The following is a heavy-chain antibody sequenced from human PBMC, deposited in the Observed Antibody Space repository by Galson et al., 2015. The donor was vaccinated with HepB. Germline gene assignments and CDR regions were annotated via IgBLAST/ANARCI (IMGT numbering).Heavy chain of an antibody. J-gene: IGHJ5*02. CDR3: ARVGPDNGDSGKAKWIDP. Sequence: SETLSLTCTVSGGSISISSYYWGWIRQPPGKGLEWIGSIYYSGSTYYNPSLKSRVTISVDTSKNQFSLKLSSVTAADTGVYYCARVGPDNGDSGKAKWIDPWGQGSLVTVSS. D-gene: IGHD4-17*01. CDR1: GGSISISSYY. V-gene: IGHV4-39*01. CDR2: IYYSGST.